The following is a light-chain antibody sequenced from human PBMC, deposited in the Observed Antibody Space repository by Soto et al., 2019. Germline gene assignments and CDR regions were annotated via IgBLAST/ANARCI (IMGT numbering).Light chain of an antibody. Sequence: EIVLTQSPGTLSLSPGERATLSCRASESVSSSYLAWYQQEPGQAPRLLIFGASSRATGTPDRFSGSGSGTDFTLTISRLEPEDFSVYYCQQYGSSPPWTFGQGTEVEIK. CDR1: ESVSSSY. CDR3: QQYGSSPPWT. J-gene: IGKJ1*01. V-gene: IGKV3-20*01. CDR2: GAS.